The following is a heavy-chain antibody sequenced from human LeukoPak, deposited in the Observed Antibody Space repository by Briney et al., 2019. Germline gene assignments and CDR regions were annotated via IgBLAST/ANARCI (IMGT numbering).Heavy chain of an antibody. CDR1: GYTFTGYY. CDR2: INPNSGFA. CDR3: ARDRDYYGSPERGYYFDY. J-gene: IGHJ4*02. D-gene: IGHD3-10*01. V-gene: IGHV1-2*02. Sequence: ASVKVSCKASGYTFTGYYIHWVRQAPGQGLQWMGWINPNSGFAHYPQNFQGRVTMTRDTSISTAYMELSRLRSDDTAVYYCARDRDYYGSPERGYYFDYWGQGTLVTVSS.